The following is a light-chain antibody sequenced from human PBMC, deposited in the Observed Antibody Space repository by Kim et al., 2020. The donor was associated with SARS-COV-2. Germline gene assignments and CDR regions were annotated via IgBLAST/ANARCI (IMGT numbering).Light chain of an antibody. Sequence: APGKTARSTCGGNNMGSKSVHWYQQKPGQAPVLVIYYDSDRPSGIPERFSGSNSGNTATLTISRVEAGDEADYYCQVWDSSSDHWVFGGGTQLTVL. CDR3: QVWDSSSDHWV. J-gene: IGLJ3*02. V-gene: IGLV3-21*04. CDR2: YDS. CDR1: NMGSKS.